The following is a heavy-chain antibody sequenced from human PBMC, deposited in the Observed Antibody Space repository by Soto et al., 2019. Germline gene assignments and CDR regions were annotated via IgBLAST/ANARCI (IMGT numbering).Heavy chain of an antibody. J-gene: IGHJ6*02. CDR1: GVSFNNNG. CDR2: VSPPFRTS. CDR3: ARVLYYGSGSYSPYGMDV. Sequence: QVQLVQSGAEVKKPGSSVKVSCKTSGVSFNNNGIGWVRRAPGHGLEWMGGVSPPFRTSHYARKFQGRISITADASTGTVNMELSSLTSEDTAQYYCARVLYYGSGSYSPYGMDVWGQGTTVTVSS. D-gene: IGHD3-10*01. V-gene: IGHV1-69*01.